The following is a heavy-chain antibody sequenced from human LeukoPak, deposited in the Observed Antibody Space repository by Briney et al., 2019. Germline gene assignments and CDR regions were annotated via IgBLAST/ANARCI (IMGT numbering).Heavy chain of an antibody. CDR3: AKGDYYTGSAYYSDAFDI. J-gene: IGHJ3*02. D-gene: IGHD3-22*01. Sequence: GGSLRLSCTASGFTFSSYAMAWVRQAPDKGLEWVSAVSGGGVNTFYADSVKGWFTISRDNSKNTLFLQLNSLRAEDTAVYYCAKGDYYTGSAYYSDAFDIWGQGTMVTVSS. CDR2: VSGGGVNT. CDR1: GFTFSSYA. V-gene: IGHV3-23*01.